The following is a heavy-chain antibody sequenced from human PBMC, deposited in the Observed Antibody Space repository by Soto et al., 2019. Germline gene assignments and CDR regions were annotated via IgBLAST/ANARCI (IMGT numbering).Heavy chain of an antibody. D-gene: IGHD3-3*01. CDR1: GFTFSSYA. CDR3: AKAGSYDFCSAGDYFDY. CDR2: ISGSGGST. J-gene: IGHJ4*02. V-gene: IGHV3-23*01. Sequence: EVQLLESGGGLVQPGGSLRLSCAASGFTFSSYAMSWVRQAPGKGLEWVSAISGSGGSTYYADSVKGRFTISRDNSKYTLYLQMNRLRAEDTAVYYCAKAGSYDFCSAGDYFDYWGQGTLVTVSS.